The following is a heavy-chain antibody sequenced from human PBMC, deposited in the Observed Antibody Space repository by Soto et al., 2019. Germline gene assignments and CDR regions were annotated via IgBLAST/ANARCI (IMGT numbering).Heavy chain of an antibody. J-gene: IGHJ4*02. V-gene: IGHV1-69*13. Sequence: ASVKVSCKASGGPFSSYAISWVRQAPGQGLEWMGGMIPIFGTAIYAQKFQGRGTITADESTSTAYMQLSSLEPENTAGYYCARDPHNYADDRSGYSFPYWGQGTRVTFSS. CDR3: ARDPHNYADDRSGYSFPY. CDR2: MIPIFGTA. D-gene: IGHD3-22*01. CDR1: GGPFSSYA.